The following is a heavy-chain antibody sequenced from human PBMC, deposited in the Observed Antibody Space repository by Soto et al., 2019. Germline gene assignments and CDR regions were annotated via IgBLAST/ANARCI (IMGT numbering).Heavy chain of an antibody. J-gene: IGHJ5*02. D-gene: IGHD6-19*01. CDR3: ARIPGIAVAGTGWFDP. V-gene: IGHV1-2*02. CDR2: INPNSGGT. Sequence: GASVKGSCKVSGHTLTEFSIHWVRQAPGQGLEWMGWINPNSGGTNYAQKFQGRVTMTRDTSISTAYMELSRLRSDDTAVYYCARIPGIAVAGTGWFDPWGQGTLVTVSS. CDR1: GHTLTEFS.